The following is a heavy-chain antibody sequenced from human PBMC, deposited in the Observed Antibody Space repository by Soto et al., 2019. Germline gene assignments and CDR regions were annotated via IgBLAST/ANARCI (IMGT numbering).Heavy chain of an antibody. CDR3: ATKEDGSGWHYDWFDP. D-gene: IGHD6-19*01. CDR1: GYTFTSFA. V-gene: IGHV1-3*01. J-gene: IGHJ5*02. CDR2: INAGNGNT. Sequence: ASVKVSFKASGYTFTSFAMHLVRRGPGQRLEWMVWINAGNGNTKYTQKFQDRVTITRDTSASTAYMELSSLRPEDTAVYYCATKEDGSGWHYDWFDPWGQGTLVTVSS.